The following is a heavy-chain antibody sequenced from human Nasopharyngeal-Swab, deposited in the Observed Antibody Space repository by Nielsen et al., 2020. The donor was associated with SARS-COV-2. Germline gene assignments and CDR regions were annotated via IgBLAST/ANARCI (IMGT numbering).Heavy chain of an antibody. CDR2: IIPIFGTA. Sequence: SVKVSCKASGGTFSSYAISWVRQAPGQGLEWMGGIIPIFGTANYAQKFQGRVTITADKSTSTAYMELSSLRSEDTAVYHCARDAGKYSGYVFRRPYNWFDPWGQGTLVTVSS. V-gene: IGHV1-69*06. J-gene: IGHJ5*02. CDR3: ARDAGKYSGYVFRRPYNWFDP. CDR1: GGTFSSYA. D-gene: IGHD5-12*01.